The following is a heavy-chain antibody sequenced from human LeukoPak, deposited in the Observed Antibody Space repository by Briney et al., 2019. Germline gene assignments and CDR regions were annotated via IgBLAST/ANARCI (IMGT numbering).Heavy chain of an antibody. CDR2: IIPIFGTA. CDR1: GGTFSSYA. Sequence: SVKVSCKASGGTFSSYAISWVRQAPGQGLEWMGGIIPIFGTANYAQKFQGRVTITADESTSTAYMELSSLGSEDTAVYYCARGRTVLYYYYYYMDVWGKGTTVTISS. V-gene: IGHV1-69*01. D-gene: IGHD2-8*01. J-gene: IGHJ6*03. CDR3: ARGRTVLYYYYYYMDV.